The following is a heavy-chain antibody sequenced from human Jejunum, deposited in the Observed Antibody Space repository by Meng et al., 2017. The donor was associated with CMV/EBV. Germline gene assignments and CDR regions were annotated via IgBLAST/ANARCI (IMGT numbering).Heavy chain of an antibody. V-gene: IGHV1-69*10. J-gene: IGHJ4*02. D-gene: IGHD3-22*01. CDR3: AKVNGPSSAYYAFDY. CDR2: VVPNIRIT. CDR1: GDILNSYA. Sequence: SGDILNSYAINWVRQAPGQGLEWMGGVVPNIRITNYAQKFQGRVTFTVDKSTSTAYMELSSLRYDDTAVYYCAKVNGPSSAYYAFDYWGQGTLVTVSS.